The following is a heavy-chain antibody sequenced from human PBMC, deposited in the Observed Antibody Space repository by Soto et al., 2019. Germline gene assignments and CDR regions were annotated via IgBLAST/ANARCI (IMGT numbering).Heavy chain of an antibody. D-gene: IGHD3-3*01. J-gene: IGHJ4*02. CDR3: AKDPNSLDDFWSGYTQITFDY. Sequence: PGGSLRLSCAVSGFTFSSYAMSWVRQAPGKWLEWVLAISGSGGSTYYADSVKGRFTISRDNSKNTLYLQMNSLRAEDTAVYYCAKDPNSLDDFWSGYTQITFDYWGQGTLVTVSS. CDR1: GFTFSSYA. V-gene: IGHV3-23*01. CDR2: ISGSGGST.